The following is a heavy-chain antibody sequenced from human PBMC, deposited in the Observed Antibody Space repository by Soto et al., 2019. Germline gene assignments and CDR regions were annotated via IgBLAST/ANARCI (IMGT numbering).Heavy chain of an antibody. J-gene: IGHJ6*02. V-gene: IGHV4-39*02. CDR2: IYYSGST. CDR1: GGSISSSSYY. Sequence: SETLSLTCTVSGGSISSSSYYWGWIRQPPXKGLEWIGSIYYSGSTYYNPSLKSRVTISVDTSKNQFSLKLSSVTAADTAVYYCTTDGYIVATISSDGMDVWGQGTTVTVSS. D-gene: IGHD5-12*01. CDR3: TTDGYIVATISSDGMDV.